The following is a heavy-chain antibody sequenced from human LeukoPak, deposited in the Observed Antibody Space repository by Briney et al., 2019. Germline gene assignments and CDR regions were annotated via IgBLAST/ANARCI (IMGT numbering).Heavy chain of an antibody. Sequence: GGSLRLSCAASGFTFSDYYMSWIRQAPGEGLEWVSYISSSGSTIYYAGSVKGRFTISRDNAKNSLYLQMNSLRAEDTAVYYCARPYSGYNYFDYWGQGTLVTVSS. CDR1: GFTFSDYY. D-gene: IGHD5-12*01. V-gene: IGHV3-11*04. CDR2: ISSSGSTI. CDR3: ARPYSGYNYFDY. J-gene: IGHJ4*02.